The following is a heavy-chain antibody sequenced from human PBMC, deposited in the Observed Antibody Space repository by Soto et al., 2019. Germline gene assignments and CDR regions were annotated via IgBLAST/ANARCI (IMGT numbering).Heavy chain of an antibody. J-gene: IGHJ5*02. CDR1: GFTCDDYG. Sequence: TGGSQRLSSAASGFTCDDYGMSWVRHAPGKGLEWVSGINWNGGSTGYADSVKGRFTISRDNAKNSLYLQMNSLRAEDTALYHCARDRRAYGDYLHWFDPWGQGTLVTVSS. D-gene: IGHD4-17*01. V-gene: IGHV3-20*01. CDR2: INWNGGST. CDR3: ARDRRAYGDYLHWFDP.